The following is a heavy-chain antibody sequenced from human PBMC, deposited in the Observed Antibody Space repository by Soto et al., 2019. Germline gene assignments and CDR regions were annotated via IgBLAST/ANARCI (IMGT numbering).Heavy chain of an antibody. CDR3: ARDHTTRDAFDI. CDR2: IYTSGST. D-gene: IGHD1-1*01. CDR1: DGSNSSYY. V-gene: IGHV4-4*07. Sequence: ASVTLSHSWTVSDGSNSSYYCSGMRHPAGKGLEWIGRIYTSGSTNYNPSLKSRVTMSVDTSKNQFSLKLSSVTAADTAVYYCARDHTTRDAFDIWGQGTMVTVSS. J-gene: IGHJ3*02.